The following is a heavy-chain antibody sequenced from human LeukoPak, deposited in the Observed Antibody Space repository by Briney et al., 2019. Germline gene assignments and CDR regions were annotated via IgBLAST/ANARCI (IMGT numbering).Heavy chain of an antibody. CDR2: INHSGST. V-gene: IGHV4-34*01. J-gene: IGHJ6*03. CDR1: GGSFSGYY. D-gene: IGHD3-10*01. Sequence: SETLSLTCAVYGGSFSGYYWSWIRQPPGKGLEWIGEINHSGSTNYNPSLKSRVTISVDTSKNQFSLKLSSVTAADTAVYYCARHGSPHYYGSGSPLRRRYYYMDVWGKGTTVTISS. CDR3: ARHGSPHYYGSGSPLRRRYYYMDV.